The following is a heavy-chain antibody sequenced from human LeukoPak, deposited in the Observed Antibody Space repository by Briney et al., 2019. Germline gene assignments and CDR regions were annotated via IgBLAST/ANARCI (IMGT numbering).Heavy chain of an antibody. CDR3: AKDTHYCSSTSCYTSWFDP. CDR1: GFTFSSYG. V-gene: IGHV3-30*18. CDR2: ISYDGSNK. Sequence: GRSLRLSCAASGFTFSSYGMHWVRQAPGKGLEWVAAISYDGSNKYYADSVKGRFTISRDNSKNTLYLQMNSLRAEDTAVYYCAKDTHYCSSTSCYTSWFDPWGQGALVTVSS. J-gene: IGHJ5*02. D-gene: IGHD2-2*02.